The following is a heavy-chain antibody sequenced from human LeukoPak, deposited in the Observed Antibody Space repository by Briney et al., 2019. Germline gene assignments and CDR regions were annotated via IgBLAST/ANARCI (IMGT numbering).Heavy chain of an antibody. V-gene: IGHV4-39*07. CDR3: VRYHSGYDDY. Sequence: SETLSLTCTVSGGSISSSSYYWGWIRQPPGKGLEWIGTIYYSENTYYNPSLKSRVTISIDTSKSQFSLKLRSVTAADTALYYCVRYHSGYDDYWGQGTLVTVSS. CDR1: GGSISSSSYY. CDR2: IYYSENT. J-gene: IGHJ4*02. D-gene: IGHD5-12*01.